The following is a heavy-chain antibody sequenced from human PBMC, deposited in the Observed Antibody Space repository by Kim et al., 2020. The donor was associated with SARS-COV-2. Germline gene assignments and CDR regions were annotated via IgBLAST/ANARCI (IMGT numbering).Heavy chain of an antibody. CDR3: AREKIEENYYDSSGYLDY. Sequence: GGSLRLSCAASGFTVSSNYMSWVRQAPGKGLEWVSVIYSGGSTYYADSVKGRFTISRDNSKNTLYLQMKSLRAEDTAVYYCAREKIEENYYDSSGYLDYWGQGPLVTVSS. D-gene: IGHD3-22*01. CDR2: IYSGGST. J-gene: IGHJ4*02. CDR1: GFTVSSNY. V-gene: IGHV3-66*01.